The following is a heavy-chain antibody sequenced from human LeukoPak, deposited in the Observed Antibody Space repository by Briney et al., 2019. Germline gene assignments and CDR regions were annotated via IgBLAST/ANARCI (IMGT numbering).Heavy chain of an antibody. D-gene: IGHD1-26*01. CDR1: DGSISSYY. CDR3: ARERYSGSQDAFDI. J-gene: IGHJ3*02. Sequence: SETLSLTCTVPDGSISSYYWTWIRQPAGKGLEWIGRIYTSGSTNYNPSLKSRVTMSVDTSKNQFSLKLSPVTAADTAVYYCARERYSGSQDAFDIWGQGTMVTVSS. CDR2: IYTSGST. V-gene: IGHV4-4*07.